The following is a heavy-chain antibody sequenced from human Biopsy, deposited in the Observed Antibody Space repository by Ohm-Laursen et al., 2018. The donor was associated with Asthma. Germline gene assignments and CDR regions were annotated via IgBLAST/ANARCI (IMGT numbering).Heavy chain of an antibody. V-gene: IGHV3-30*18. J-gene: IGHJ4*02. CDR3: AKDVFPGWELRRGPDY. Sequence: SLRLLYSSGFTFSNYGMHWVRQAPGKGLDWVAVISFDGSNKNYTDSVKGRFTISRDNSRNTLHLQMNSLRAEDTAVYYCAKDVFPGWELRRGPDYWGQGTLVTVSS. CDR1: GFTFSNYG. CDR2: ISFDGSNK. D-gene: IGHD1-26*01.